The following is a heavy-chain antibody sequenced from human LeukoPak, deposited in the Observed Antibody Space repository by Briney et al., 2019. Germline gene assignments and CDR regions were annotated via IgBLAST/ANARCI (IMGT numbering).Heavy chain of an antibody. CDR3: ARVEMATIYYYYYMGV. CDR2: IYYSGST. Sequence: PSETLSLTCTVPGGSISSHYWSWIRQPPGKGLEWIGYIYYSGSTNYNPSLKSRVTISVDTSKNQFSMKLSSVTAADTAVYYCARVEMATIYYYYYMGVWGKGTTVTVSS. J-gene: IGHJ6*03. V-gene: IGHV4-59*11. D-gene: IGHD5-24*01. CDR1: GGSISSHY.